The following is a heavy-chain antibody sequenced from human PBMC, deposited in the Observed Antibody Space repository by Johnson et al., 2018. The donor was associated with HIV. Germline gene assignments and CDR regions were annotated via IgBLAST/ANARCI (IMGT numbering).Heavy chain of an antibody. CDR2: IWYDGSNK. D-gene: IGHD1-26*01. J-gene: IGHJ3*02. Sequence: QVQLVESGGGLLQPGRSLRLACTASGFTFGDYAMTWVRQAPGKGLEWVAVIWYDGSNKYYADSVKGRFTISRDNSKNTLYLQMNSLRAEDTAVYYCAKDRRQSSWELLDDAFDIWGQGTMVTVSS. CDR1: GFTFGDYA. CDR3: AKDRRQSSWELLDDAFDI. V-gene: IGHV3-30*04.